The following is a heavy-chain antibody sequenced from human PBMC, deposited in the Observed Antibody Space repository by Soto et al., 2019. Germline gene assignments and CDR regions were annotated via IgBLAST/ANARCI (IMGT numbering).Heavy chain of an antibody. V-gene: IGHV1-69*13. D-gene: IGHD5-18*01. CDR1: GGTFSSYA. CDR3: ARDVDTAMVMAPYYYGMDV. Sequence: ASVKVSCKASGGTFSSYAISWVRQAPGQGLEWMGGIIPIFGTANYAQKFQGRVTITADESTSTAYMELSSLRSEDTAVYYCARDVDTAMVMAPYYYGMDVWGQGTTVTVSS. CDR2: IIPIFGTA. J-gene: IGHJ6*02.